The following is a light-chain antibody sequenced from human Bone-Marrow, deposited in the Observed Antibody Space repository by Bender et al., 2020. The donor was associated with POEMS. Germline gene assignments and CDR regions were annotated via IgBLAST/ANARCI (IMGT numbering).Light chain of an antibody. CDR2: QDT. CDR1: KLGEEY. V-gene: IGLV3-1*01. J-gene: IGLJ2*01. CDR3: QVWDSGSDQVV. Sequence: SYELTQPPSVSVSPGQTATITCSGEKLGEEYACWYQQKPGQSPVVVIYQDTKRPSGIPERFSGSNSENTATLTISRVEAGDEADYYCQVWDSGSDQVVFGGGTKLTVL.